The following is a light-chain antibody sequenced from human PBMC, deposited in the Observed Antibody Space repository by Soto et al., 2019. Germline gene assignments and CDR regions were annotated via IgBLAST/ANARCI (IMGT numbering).Light chain of an antibody. V-gene: IGKV3-20*01. CDR3: QQYGGSPFT. CDR1: QSIFNNH. Sequence: EIVLTQSPGTLSLSPRERATLSCRASQSIFNNHLAWYQPKPGQAPRLLVYCASFRATGIPDRFTGSGSGTDFTLTISRLEPEDFAVYYCQQYGGSPFTFGQGTRLEIK. CDR2: CAS. J-gene: IGKJ2*01.